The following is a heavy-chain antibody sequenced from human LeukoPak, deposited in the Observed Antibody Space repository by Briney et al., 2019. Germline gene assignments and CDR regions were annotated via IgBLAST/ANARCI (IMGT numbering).Heavy chain of an antibody. CDR3: ARDRGVITMIVVVTDAFYI. J-gene: IGHJ3*02. D-gene: IGHD3-22*01. V-gene: IGHV4-39*07. CDR1: GGPISSSSYY. Sequence: SDTQSLTQTVSGGPISSSSYYWGWIRQPPGRGLEWIGSIYYSGSTYYNPSLKSRVTISVDTSKNQCSLKLSSVTAADTAVYYCARDRGVITMIVVVTDAFYIWGQGTMVTVSS. CDR2: IYYSGST.